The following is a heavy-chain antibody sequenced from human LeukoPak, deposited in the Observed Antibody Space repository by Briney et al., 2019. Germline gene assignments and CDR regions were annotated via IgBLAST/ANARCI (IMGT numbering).Heavy chain of an antibody. J-gene: IGHJ4*02. D-gene: IGHD1-7*01. CDR2: VYTTGST. V-gene: IGHV4-61*02. CDR3: ARGYDWNYTLAH. Sequence: SETLSLTCTVSGGSISSGSYYWRWIRQPAGKGLEWIGGVYTTGSTNYNPSLKSRVTISVDTSKNQFSLKLSSVTAADTAVYYCARGYDWNYTLAHWGQGTLVTVSS. CDR1: GGSISSGSYY.